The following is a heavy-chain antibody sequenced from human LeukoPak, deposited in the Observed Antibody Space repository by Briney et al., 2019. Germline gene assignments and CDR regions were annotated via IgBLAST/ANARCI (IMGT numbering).Heavy chain of an antibody. CDR1: GGSISSYY. CDR2: IYYSGST. D-gene: IGHD6-19*01. Sequence: SETLSLTCTVSGGSISSYYWSWIRQPPGKGLEWIGYIYYSGSTNYNPSLKSRVTISVDTSKNQFSLKLGSVTAADTAVYYWARGVIEQWLVEGGHGFAFDIWGQGTMVTVSS. J-gene: IGHJ3*02. CDR3: ARGVIEQWLVEGGHGFAFDI. V-gene: IGHV4-59*01.